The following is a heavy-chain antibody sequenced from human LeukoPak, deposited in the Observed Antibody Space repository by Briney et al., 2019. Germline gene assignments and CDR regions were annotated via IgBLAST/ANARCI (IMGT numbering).Heavy chain of an antibody. CDR1: GYTFSSYS. CDR3: ARDTPYYDFWSGPPNFDY. Sequence: GGSLRLSCAASGYTFSSYSMNWVRQAPGKGLEWVSSISSSSSYIYYADSVKGRFTISRDNAKNSLYLQMNSLRAEDTAVYCCARDTPYYDFWSGPPNFDYWGQGTLVTVSS. J-gene: IGHJ4*02. D-gene: IGHD3-3*01. CDR2: ISSSSSYI. V-gene: IGHV3-21*01.